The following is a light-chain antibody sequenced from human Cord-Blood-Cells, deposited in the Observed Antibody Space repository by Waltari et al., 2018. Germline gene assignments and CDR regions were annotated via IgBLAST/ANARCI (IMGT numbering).Light chain of an antibody. J-gene: IGKJ1*01. CDR3: QQYNSYSQTWT. Sequence: DIQMTQSPSTLSASVGDRVTITYRASQSISSWLAWYQQKPGKAPKLLIYKASSLESGVPSRFSGSGSGTEFTLTISSLQPDDFATYYCQQYNSYSQTWTFGQGTKVEIK. CDR1: QSISSW. V-gene: IGKV1-5*03. CDR2: KAS.